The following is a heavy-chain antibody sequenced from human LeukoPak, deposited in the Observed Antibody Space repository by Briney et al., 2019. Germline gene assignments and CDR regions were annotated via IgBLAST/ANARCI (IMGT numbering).Heavy chain of an antibody. CDR3: ARGGGSGWYMDF. CDR2: INHSGST. Sequence: SQTLSLTCAVYGGSFSGYYWSWIRQPPGKGLEWIGEINHSGSTNYNPSLKSRVTISVDTSKNQFSLKLSSVTAADTAVYYCARGGGSGWYMDFWGQGPLVTVSS. D-gene: IGHD6-19*01. CDR1: GGSFSGYY. J-gene: IGHJ4*02. V-gene: IGHV4-34*01.